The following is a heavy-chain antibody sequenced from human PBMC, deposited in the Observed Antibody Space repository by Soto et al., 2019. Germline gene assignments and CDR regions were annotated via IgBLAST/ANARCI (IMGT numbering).Heavy chain of an antibody. CDR1: GGSISSGDYY. V-gene: IGHV4-30-4*01. CDR2: IYYSGST. Sequence: PSETLSLTCTVSGGSISSGDYYWSWIRQPPGKGLEWIGYIYYSGSTYYNPSLKSRVTISVDTSKNQFSLKLSSVTAADTAVYYCARLPDCSSTSCYYYMDVWGKGTTVTVSS. J-gene: IGHJ6*03. CDR3: ARLPDCSSTSCYYYMDV. D-gene: IGHD2-2*01.